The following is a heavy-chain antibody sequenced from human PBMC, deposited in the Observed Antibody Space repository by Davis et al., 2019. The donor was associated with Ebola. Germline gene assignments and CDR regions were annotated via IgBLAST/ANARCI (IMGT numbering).Heavy chain of an antibody. CDR2: INHSGST. V-gene: IGHV4-34*01. CDR3: ARAYDSSGYYQVDYYYGMDV. J-gene: IGHJ6*02. D-gene: IGHD3-22*01. Sequence: SETLSLTCTASGGSISGYYWSWIRQPPGKGLEWIGEINHSGSTNYNPSLKSRVTISVDTSKNQFSLKLSSVTAADTAVYYCARAYDSSGYYQVDYYYGMDVWGQGTTVTVSS. CDR1: GGSISGYY.